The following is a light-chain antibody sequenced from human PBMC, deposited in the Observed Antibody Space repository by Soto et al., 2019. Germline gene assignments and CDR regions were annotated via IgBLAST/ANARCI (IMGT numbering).Light chain of an antibody. CDR3: QQYNNWPHT. V-gene: IGKV3-15*01. Sequence: EIVMTQSPATLSVSSGDIATLCCRASQSVSSKLAWFQQKPGQAPSLLIYGVSTRATGVPVRFSGSGSGTEFTLTINSLQSEEFAGYYCQQYNNWPHTFGQGTRLE. J-gene: IGKJ5*01. CDR1: QSVSSK. CDR2: GVS.